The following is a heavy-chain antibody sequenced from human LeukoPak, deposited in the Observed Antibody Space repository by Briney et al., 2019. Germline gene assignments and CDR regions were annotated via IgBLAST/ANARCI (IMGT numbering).Heavy chain of an antibody. J-gene: IGHJ6*03. D-gene: IGHD3-10*01. CDR2: DNPSDGSA. V-gene: IGHV1-46*01. CDR3: ATEGNWYGSGSYNRYLQHYIGV. CDR1: GYTFRNYY. Sequence: SVKVSCKASGYTFRNYYIHWVRQSPGQVLEWMGMDNPSDGSATYAQKFQGRVTLTRDMSTTTVYMALSSLTSEDTAVYYCATEGNWYGSGSYNRYLQHYIGVWGKGTTVTVSS.